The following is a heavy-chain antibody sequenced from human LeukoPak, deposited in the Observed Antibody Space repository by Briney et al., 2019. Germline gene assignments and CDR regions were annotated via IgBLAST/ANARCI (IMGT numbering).Heavy chain of an antibody. D-gene: IGHD6-6*01. CDR3: ARGGPYSSSSSYYFDY. V-gene: IGHV3-30*04. CDR1: GFTFSSYA. J-gene: IGHJ4*02. Sequence: GGSLRLSCAASGFTFSSYAMHWVRQAPGKGLEWVAVISYDGSNKYYADSVKGRFTISRDNSKNTLYLQMNSLRAEDMAVYYCARGGPYSSSSSYYFDYWGQGTLVTVSS. CDR2: ISYDGSNK.